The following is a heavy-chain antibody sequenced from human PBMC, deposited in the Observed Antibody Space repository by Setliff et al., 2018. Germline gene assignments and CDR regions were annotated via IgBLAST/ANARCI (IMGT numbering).Heavy chain of an antibody. CDR2: IDPGGAYR. J-gene: IGHJ5*02. Sequence: ASVKVSCKASGYTFTSYFMHWVRQAPGQGLEWMGIIDPGGAYRRYAQTLQGRFTMTTDASTSTVYMEMNSLRAEDTAFYHCATNKDEHDSSVTLGKWFDPWGQGTLVTVSS. D-gene: IGHD3-22*01. CDR1: GYTFTSYF. V-gene: IGHV1-46*04. CDR3: ATNKDEHDSSVTLGKWFDP.